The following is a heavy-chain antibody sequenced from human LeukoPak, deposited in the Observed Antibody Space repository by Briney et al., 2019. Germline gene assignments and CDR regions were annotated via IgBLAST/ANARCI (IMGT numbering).Heavy chain of an antibody. CDR3: ARQGTVTTPFDY. D-gene: IGHD4-17*01. Sequence: SETLSLTCTVSGGSISSSSYYWGWIRQPPGKGLEWIGSIYYSGSTYYNPSLKSRVTISVDTSKNQFSLKLSSVTAADTAVYYCARQGTVTTPFDYWGQGTLVTVSS. CDR1: GGSISSSSYY. J-gene: IGHJ4*02. V-gene: IGHV4-39*01. CDR2: IYYSGST.